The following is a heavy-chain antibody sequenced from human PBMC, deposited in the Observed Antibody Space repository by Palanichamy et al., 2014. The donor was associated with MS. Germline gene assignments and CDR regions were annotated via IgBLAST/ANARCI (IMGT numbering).Heavy chain of an antibody. V-gene: IGHV4-59*08. J-gene: IGHJ4*02. Sequence: QAQLQESGPGLVKPSETLSLTCTVSGGSISNYYWSWIRQPPGKGLEWIGYIYYTGITNYTPSLKSRVTISVDTSKNEFSLRLSSVTAADRAVYYCARLNYAQPYYFDYWGQGTLVTVSS. CDR2: IYYTGIT. CDR1: GGSISNYY. CDR3: ARLNYAQPYYFDY. D-gene: IGHD1-7*01.